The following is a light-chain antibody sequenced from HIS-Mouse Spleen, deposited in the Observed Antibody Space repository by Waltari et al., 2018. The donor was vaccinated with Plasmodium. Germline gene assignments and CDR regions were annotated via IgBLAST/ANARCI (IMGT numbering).Light chain of an antibody. CDR3: SSYAGSNNLV. CDR1: SSDVGGDHY. CDR2: EVS. V-gene: IGLV2-8*01. Sequence: QSALTQPPSASGSPDQSVTISCTGTSSDVGGDHYVPWYQQHPGKAPKLMLYEVSKRPSGVPDRFSGSKSGNTASLTVSGLQAEDEADYYCSSYAGSNNLVFGGGTKLTVL. J-gene: IGLJ2*01.